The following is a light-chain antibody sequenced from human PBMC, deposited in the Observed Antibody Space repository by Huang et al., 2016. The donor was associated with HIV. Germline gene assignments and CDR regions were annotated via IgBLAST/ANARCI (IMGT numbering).Light chain of an antibody. CDR2: DAT. CDR1: QSVTTY. V-gene: IGKV3-11*01. Sequence: IVLTQSPATLSLSPGERATLSCRASQSVTTYLAWYQQKPGQAPRLLIFDATNRASGIPARFRGSGFGTDFTLTISSLEPEDFAVYYCQQRSIWPRTFGQGTKVEIK. J-gene: IGKJ2*01. CDR3: QQRSIWPRT.